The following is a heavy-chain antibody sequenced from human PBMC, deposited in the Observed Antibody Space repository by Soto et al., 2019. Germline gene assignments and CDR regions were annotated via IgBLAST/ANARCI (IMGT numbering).Heavy chain of an antibody. CDR2: ISYDGSNK. J-gene: IGHJ4*02. D-gene: IGHD5-18*01. CDR3: VSASGLWYSIDY. Sequence: PGGSLRLSCAASGFTFSSYGMHWVRQAPGKGLEWVAVISYDGSNKYYADSVKGRFTISRDNSKNTLYLQMNSLRAEDTAVYYCVSASGLWYSIDYWGQGTLVTVSS. CDR1: GFTFSSYG. V-gene: IGHV3-30*03.